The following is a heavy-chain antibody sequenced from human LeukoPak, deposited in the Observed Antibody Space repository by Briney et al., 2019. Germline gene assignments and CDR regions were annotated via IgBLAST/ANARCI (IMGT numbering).Heavy chain of an antibody. CDR2: INSDGSST. V-gene: IGHV3-74*01. J-gene: IGHJ4*02. Sequence: GGSLKLSCAASGFTLSSYWMHWVRQTPGKGPVWVSRINSDGSSTSYADSVKGRFTISRDNAKNTLYLQMNSLRAEDTAVYYCARGNSPSFDYWGKGALVTVSS. CDR3: ARGNSPSFDY. CDR1: GFTLSSYW. D-gene: IGHD4-11*01.